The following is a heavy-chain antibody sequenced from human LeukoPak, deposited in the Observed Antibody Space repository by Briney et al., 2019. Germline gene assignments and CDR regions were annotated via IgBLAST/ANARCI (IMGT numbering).Heavy chain of an antibody. J-gene: IGHJ4*02. D-gene: IGHD6-13*01. Sequence: GGSLRLSCAASGFTFSSYAMSWVRQAPGKGLEWVSAISGSGGSTYYADSVKGRFTISRDNPKNSLYLQINNLKAEDTAVYYCGRLAHNAWYAIDFWGQGALVTVSS. CDR3: GRLAHNAWYAIDF. CDR2: ISGSGGST. CDR1: GFTFSSYA. V-gene: IGHV3-23*01.